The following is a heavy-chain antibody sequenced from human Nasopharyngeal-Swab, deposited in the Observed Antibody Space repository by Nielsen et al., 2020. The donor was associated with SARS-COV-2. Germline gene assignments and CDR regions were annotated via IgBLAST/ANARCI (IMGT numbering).Heavy chain of an antibody. CDR3: AKDYYDSSGYHPDAFDI. V-gene: IGHV3-23*01. J-gene: IGHJ3*02. D-gene: IGHD3-22*01. CDR1: GFTFSSYA. Sequence: GGSLRLSCAASGFTFSSYAMSWVRQAPGKGLEWVSAISGSGGSTYYADSVKGRLTISRDNSKNTLYLQMNSLRAEDTAVYYCAKDYYDSSGYHPDAFDIWGQGTMVTVSS. CDR2: ISGSGGST.